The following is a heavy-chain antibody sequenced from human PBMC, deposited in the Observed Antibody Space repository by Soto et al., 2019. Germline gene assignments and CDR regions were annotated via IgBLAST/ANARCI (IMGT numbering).Heavy chain of an antibody. J-gene: IGHJ5*02. CDR3: ARNGGYYSSPSCFANWFDP. CDR2: IYYTGST. D-gene: IGHD2-2*01. V-gene: IGHV4-39*01. Sequence: QLQLQESGPGLVKPSETLSLTCTVSGDSISSTSYYWGWIRQPPGKGLEWIGSIYYTGSTYYNPSLKSRVTISVDTSKSQFSLKLTSVTAADTAVYYCARNGGYYSSPSCFANWFDPWGQGTLVTVSS. CDR1: GDSISSTSYY.